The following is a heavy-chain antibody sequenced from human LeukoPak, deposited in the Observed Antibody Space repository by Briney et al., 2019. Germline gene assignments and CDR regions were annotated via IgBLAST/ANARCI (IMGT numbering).Heavy chain of an antibody. D-gene: IGHD6-13*01. CDR2: IYHSGST. CDR3: ARGRSSSWYEAVFFDY. CDR1: GGSISSGDYS. V-gene: IGHV4-30-2*01. Sequence: PSETLSHTCAVSGGSISSGDYSWSWIRQPPGKGLEWIGYIYHSGSTYYNPSLKSRVIISVDRSKNQFSLRMTSVTAADTAVYYCARGRSSSWYEAVFFDYWGQGTLVIVSS. J-gene: IGHJ4*02.